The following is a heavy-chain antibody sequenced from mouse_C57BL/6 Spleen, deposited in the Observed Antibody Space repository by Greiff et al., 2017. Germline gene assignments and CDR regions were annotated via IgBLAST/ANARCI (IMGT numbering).Heavy chain of an antibody. CDR1: GYAFSSSW. V-gene: IGHV1-82*01. D-gene: IGHD2-14*01. CDR3: ASPKPYDFDY. J-gene: IGHJ2*01. Sequence: QVQLQQSGPELVKPGASVKISCKASGYAFSSSWMNWVKQRPGKGLEWIGRIYPGDGDTNYNGKFKGKATLTADKSSSTAYMQLSSLTSEDSAVYFGASPKPYDFDYWGQGTTLTVSS. CDR2: IYPGDGDT.